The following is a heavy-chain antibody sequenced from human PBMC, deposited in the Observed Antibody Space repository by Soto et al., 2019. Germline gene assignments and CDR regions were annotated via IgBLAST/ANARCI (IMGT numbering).Heavy chain of an antibody. CDR1: GFTVSSNY. CDR2: IYSGGST. V-gene: IGHV3-66*01. D-gene: IGHD3-3*01. J-gene: IGHJ6*03. Sequence: GGSLRLSCAASGFTVSSNYMSWVRQAPGKGLEWVSVIYSGGSTYYADSVKGRFTISRDNSKNTLYLQMNSLRAEDTAVYYCAREGQSGDFYYYYMDVWGKGTTVTVSS. CDR3: AREGQSGDFYYYYMDV.